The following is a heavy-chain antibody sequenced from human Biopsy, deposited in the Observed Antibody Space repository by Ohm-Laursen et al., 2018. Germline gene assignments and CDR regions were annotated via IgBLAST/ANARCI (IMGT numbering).Heavy chain of an antibody. CDR2: TYKGGNT. CDR3: ARDLPSSYYYAMDV. Sequence: SDTLSLTCTVSGASITSYYWSWIRQPAGKGLEWIGHTYKGGNTNHNPSLKSRVSMSVDTSKNQLSLTLRSVTAADPAVYYCARDLPSSYYYAMDVWGQGTTVTVSS. V-gene: IGHV4-4*07. CDR1: GASITSYY. J-gene: IGHJ6*02.